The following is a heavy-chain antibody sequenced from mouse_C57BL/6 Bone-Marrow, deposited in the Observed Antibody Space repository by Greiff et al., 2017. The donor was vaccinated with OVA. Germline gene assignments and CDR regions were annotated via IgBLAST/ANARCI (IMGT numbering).Heavy chain of an antibody. CDR2: IYPGGGYT. CDR1: GYTFTNYW. V-gene: IGHV1-63*01. J-gene: IGHJ4*01. CDR3: ASSFSKGYAMDY. D-gene: IGHD2-5*01. Sequence: VQLQQSGAELVRPGTSVKMSCKASGYTFTNYWIGWAKQRPGHGLEWIGDIYPGGGYTKYNEKFKGKATLTADKSSSTAYMQFSSLTSEDSAIYYCASSFSKGYAMDYWGQGTSVTVSS.